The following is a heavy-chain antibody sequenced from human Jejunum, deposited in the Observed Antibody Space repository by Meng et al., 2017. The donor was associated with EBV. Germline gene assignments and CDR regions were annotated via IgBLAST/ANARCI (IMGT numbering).Heavy chain of an antibody. V-gene: IGHV4-4*03. CDR1: TDFISSYEW. CDR2: INQVGST. Sequence: QVQLYESGPGLVKPPGTPSLTCAVSTDFISSYEWWSWVRQPPGKGLEWLGEINQVGSTYYNPSLKSRVTISIDTSKRQFSLRLNSMTAADTAVYYCARASSERLLDYWGQGTLVTVSS. J-gene: IGHJ4*02. CDR3: ARASSERLLDY. D-gene: IGHD1-14*01.